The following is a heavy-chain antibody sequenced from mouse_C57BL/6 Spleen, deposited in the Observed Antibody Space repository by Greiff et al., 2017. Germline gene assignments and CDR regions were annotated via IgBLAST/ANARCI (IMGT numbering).Heavy chain of an antibody. CDR1: GFTIKDYC. V-gene: IGHV14-2*01. J-gene: IGHJ4*01. Sequence: VKLQQSGAELVKPGASVKLSCTASGFTIKDYCMHWVKQRPEQGLEWIGRINPERGETKYATKFQGKAIITVDTSSNTAYMQLSSLTSEDTAVFYCARAESLSTGCDKGYWGQGNSVTVS. CDR3: ARAESLSTGCDKGY. D-gene: IGHD3-3*01. CDR2: INPERGET.